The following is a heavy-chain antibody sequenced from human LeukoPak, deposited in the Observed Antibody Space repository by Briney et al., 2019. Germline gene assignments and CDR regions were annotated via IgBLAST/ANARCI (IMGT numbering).Heavy chain of an antibody. CDR1: GFTSSSYS. V-gene: IGHV3-23*01. CDR2: ISGGGGST. D-gene: IGHD1-26*01. CDR3: AKGGKWDVTPFDY. Sequence: GGSLRLSCAASGFTSSSYSMNWVRQAPGKGLEWVSTISGGGGSTYYADSVKGRFTISRDNSKNTLYLQVNSLRAEDTAVYYCAKGGKWDVTPFDYWGQGTLVTVSS. J-gene: IGHJ4*02.